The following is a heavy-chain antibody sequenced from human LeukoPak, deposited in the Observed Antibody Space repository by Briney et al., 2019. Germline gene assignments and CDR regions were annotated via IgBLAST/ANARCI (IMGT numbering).Heavy chain of an antibody. Sequence: PSGTLSLTCAVCGGSISSNNWWGWVRQPPGKGLEWIGEIYHSGSPNYNPSLKSRVTISADKSRNHFSLNLSSVTAADTAVYYCARVNINNWHSCDYWGQGTLVTVSS. V-gene: IGHV4-4*02. J-gene: IGHJ4*02. CDR2: IYHSGSP. CDR1: GGSISSNNW. CDR3: ARVNINNWHSCDY. D-gene: IGHD1-1*01.